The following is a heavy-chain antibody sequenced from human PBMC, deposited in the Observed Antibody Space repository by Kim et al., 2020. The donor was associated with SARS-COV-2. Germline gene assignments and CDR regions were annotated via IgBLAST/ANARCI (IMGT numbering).Heavy chain of an antibody. Sequence: GGSLRLSCAASGFTFSSYWMHWVRQAPGKGLVWVSRINSDGSSTSYADSVKGRFTISRDNAKNTLYLQMNSLRAEDTAVYYCASATLGSSSWYASSYYYGMDVWGQGTTVTVSS. J-gene: IGHJ6*02. CDR2: INSDGSST. CDR1: GFTFSSYW. D-gene: IGHD6-13*01. V-gene: IGHV3-74*01. CDR3: ASATLGSSSWYASSYYYGMDV.